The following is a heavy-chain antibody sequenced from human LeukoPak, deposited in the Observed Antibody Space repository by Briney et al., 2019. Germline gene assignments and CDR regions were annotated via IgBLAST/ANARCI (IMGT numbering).Heavy chain of an antibody. CDR3: ARRFKAAAGKGNGYYYYYYMDV. J-gene: IGHJ6*03. CDR2: IYPGDSDT. Sequence: GESLQISCKGSGYSFTSYWIGWVRQMPGKGLEWMGIIYPGDSDTRYSPSFQGQVTISADKSISTAYLQWSSLKASDTAMYYCARRFKAAAGKGNGYYYYYYMDVWGKGTTVTVSS. D-gene: IGHD6-13*01. CDR1: GYSFTSYW. V-gene: IGHV5-51*01.